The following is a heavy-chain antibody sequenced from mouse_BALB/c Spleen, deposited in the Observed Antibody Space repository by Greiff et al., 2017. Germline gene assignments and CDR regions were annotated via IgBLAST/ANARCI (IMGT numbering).Heavy chain of an antibody. D-gene: IGHD1-2*01. Sequence: VMLVESGPGLVQPSQSLSITCTASGFSLTSYGVHWVRQSPGKGLEWLGVIWSGGSTDYNAAFISRLSISKDNSKSQVFFKMNSLQANDTAIYYCARKPLLDYAMDDWGQGTSVTVSS. V-gene: IGHV2-2*02. CDR3: ARKPLLDYAMDD. CDR2: IWSGGST. J-gene: IGHJ4*01. CDR1: GFSLTSYG.